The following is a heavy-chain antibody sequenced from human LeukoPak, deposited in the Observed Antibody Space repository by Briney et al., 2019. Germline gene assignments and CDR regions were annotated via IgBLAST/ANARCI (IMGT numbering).Heavy chain of an antibody. CDR3: ARDCRLNCARQPGFDS. CDR1: GFTFSSYS. V-gene: IGHV3-48*02. CDR2: ISSSGSTI. J-gene: IGHJ5*01. Sequence: GGSPRLSCAASGFTFSSYSMNWVRQAPGKGLEWASYISSSGSTIYYADSVKGRLTISRDNAKNSLYLQLSSLRDEDTAVYYCARDCRLNCARQPGFDSWGQGTLVTVSS. D-gene: IGHD1-1*01.